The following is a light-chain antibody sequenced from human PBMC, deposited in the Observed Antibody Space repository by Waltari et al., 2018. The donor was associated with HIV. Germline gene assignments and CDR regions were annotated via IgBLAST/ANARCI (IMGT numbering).Light chain of an antibody. J-gene: IGLJ2*01. CDR3: ASNRLDYTLI. V-gene: IGLV2-14*03. Sequence: QSALTQPASVSGFLGQSINISCTGISTDSRFYQYVSWYQQHPGKIPRLIIFDINNPPSVLSDHVSGSRSGNSASLTFSGLQSGDEAHYYCASNRLDYTLIFGGGTKLTVL. CDR1: STDSRFYQY. CDR2: DIN.